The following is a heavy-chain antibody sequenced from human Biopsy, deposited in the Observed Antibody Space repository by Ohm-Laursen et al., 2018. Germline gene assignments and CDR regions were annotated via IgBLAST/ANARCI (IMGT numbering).Heavy chain of an antibody. CDR3: ALETTYCSGNRCYPDGMDV. D-gene: IGHD2-15*01. CDR2: IYYSGIT. CDR1: GGSISNYY. Sequence: SETLSLTCTVSGGSISNYYWSWIRQPPGKGLEWIGNIYYSGITNYNPSLKSRVSISVDTSKNQLPLKLRSVTAADTAVYYCALETTYCSGNRCYPDGMDVWGQGTTVTVSS. V-gene: IGHV4-59*08. J-gene: IGHJ6*02.